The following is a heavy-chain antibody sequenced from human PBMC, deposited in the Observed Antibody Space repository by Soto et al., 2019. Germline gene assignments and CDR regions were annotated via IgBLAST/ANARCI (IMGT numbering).Heavy chain of an antibody. J-gene: IGHJ4*02. Sequence: HPGGSLRLSCAASGFTFSSYAMSWVRQAPGKGLEWVSAISGSGGSTYYADSVKGRFTISRDNSKNTLYLQMNSLRAEDTAVYYCAKDRAVADYYFDYWGQGTLVTVSS. CDR1: GFTFSSYA. V-gene: IGHV3-23*01. CDR3: AKDRAVADYYFDY. D-gene: IGHD6-19*01. CDR2: ISGSGGST.